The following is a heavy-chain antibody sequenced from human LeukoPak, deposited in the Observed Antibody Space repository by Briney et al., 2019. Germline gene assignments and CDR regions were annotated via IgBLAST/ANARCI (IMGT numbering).Heavy chain of an antibody. CDR2: INPKTGVT. D-gene: IGHD3-10*01. CDR3: ARDHISGKDDRNFDY. V-gene: IGHV1-2*02. J-gene: IGHJ4*02. Sequence: ASVKVSCKASGYSFSDYYMFWIRQAPGQGLEWVGWINPKTGVTSYAQKFQGSVTVTTDTSISTLYMELNSLRSDDTAVYYCARDHISGKDDRNFDYWGQGTLVTVSS. CDR1: GYSFSDYY.